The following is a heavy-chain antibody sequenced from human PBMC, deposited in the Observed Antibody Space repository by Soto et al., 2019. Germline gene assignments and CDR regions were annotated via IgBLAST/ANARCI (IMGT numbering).Heavy chain of an antibody. J-gene: IGHJ3*02. V-gene: IGHV3-23*01. CDR1: GFTFSDYA. CDR3: AKDSTSFNGVWDPLDM. CDR2: VGGSDDDK. Sequence: EVQLLESGGGVVQPGGSLRLSCAASGFTFSDYAMSWVRQTPGKGLQWVSGVGGSDDDKHYADSVRGRFIVSRDNSKNTQYLQMNCLSADDTAIYYCAKDSTSFNGVWDPLDMWGQGTEVTVSS. D-gene: IGHD2-8*01.